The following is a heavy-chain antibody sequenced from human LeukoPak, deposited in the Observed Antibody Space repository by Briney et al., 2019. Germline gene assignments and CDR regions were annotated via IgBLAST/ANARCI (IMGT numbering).Heavy chain of an antibody. V-gene: IGHV3-23*01. J-gene: IGHJ4*02. CDR2: ISGSGGST. CDR3: AKDVVTTID. D-gene: IGHD2-21*02. CDR1: GFTFSRHA. Sequence: GGSLRLSCVASGFTFSRHAMSWVRQAPGKGLEWVSGISGSGGSTYYADSVKGRFTISRDNSENTLYVQMNSLRAEDTAVYYCAKDVVTTIDWGQGTLVTVSS.